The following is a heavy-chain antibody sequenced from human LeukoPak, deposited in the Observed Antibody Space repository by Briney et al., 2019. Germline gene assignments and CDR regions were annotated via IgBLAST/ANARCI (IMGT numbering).Heavy chain of an antibody. CDR3: AKGSHFAN. Sequence: PGGSLRLSCSASGFTFRNFAISWVRQAPGKGLEWVSSIGGGDTHYADSVKGRFTISRDNSKNTVSLQVNSLRAEDTAVYYCAKGSHFANCGQGTLVTVSS. V-gene: IGHV3-23*01. CDR1: GFTFRNFA. J-gene: IGHJ4*02. CDR2: IGGGDT.